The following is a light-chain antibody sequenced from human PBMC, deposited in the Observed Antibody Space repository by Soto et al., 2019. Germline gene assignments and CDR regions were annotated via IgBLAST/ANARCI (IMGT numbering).Light chain of an antibody. Sequence: QSVLTQPASVSGSPGQSITISCTGTNSDVGGYNYVSWYQQHPGKAPKLMIYEVSHRPSGVSNRFSGSKSGNTASLTISGLQAEDEADYYCTSYTSSLPFVFGTGTKLTVL. CDR1: NSDVGGYNY. J-gene: IGLJ1*01. CDR3: TSYTSSLPFV. CDR2: EVS. V-gene: IGLV2-14*01.